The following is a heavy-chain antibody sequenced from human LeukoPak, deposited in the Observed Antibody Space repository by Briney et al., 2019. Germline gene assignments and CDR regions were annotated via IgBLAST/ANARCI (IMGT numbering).Heavy chain of an antibody. V-gene: IGHV3-73*01. CDR1: GFTFSGSA. J-gene: IGHJ4*02. Sequence: GGSLRLSCAASGFTFSGSAMHWVRQASGKGLEWVGRIRSKANSYATAYAASVKGRFTISRDDSKNTAYLQMNSLKTEDTAVYYCARSPILGATRSFDCWGQGTLVTVSS. CDR2: IRSKANSYAT. CDR3: ARSPILGATRSFDC. D-gene: IGHD1-26*01.